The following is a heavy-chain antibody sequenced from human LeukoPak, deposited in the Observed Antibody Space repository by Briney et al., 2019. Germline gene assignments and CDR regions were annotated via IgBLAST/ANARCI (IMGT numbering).Heavy chain of an antibody. D-gene: IGHD3-10*01. V-gene: IGHV1-18*01. CDR1: GYTFTNYG. CDR3: ARNGLLWFGELGGGLDP. Sequence: ASVTLSCKASGYTFTNYGISWVRQSPGQGLEWMGGISTYNGNTKYAQKLQGRVTMTTDTSKSTAYMELRSLRSDDTAVYYCARNGLLWFGELGGGLDPWGQGTLVTVSS. CDR2: ISTYNGNT. J-gene: IGHJ5*02.